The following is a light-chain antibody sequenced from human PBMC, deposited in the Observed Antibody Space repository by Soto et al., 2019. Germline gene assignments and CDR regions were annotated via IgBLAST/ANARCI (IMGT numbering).Light chain of an antibody. J-gene: IGKJ5*01. CDR3: QQRSNWPPIT. CDR1: QSVSSY. V-gene: IGKV3-11*01. Sequence: ESVLTQSPATLSLSPGERGPLSCRASQSVSSYLAWYQQKPGQDPRLLIYDASNRATGIPARFSGSGSGTDFTLNISSIEPEDFAVYYCQQRSNWPPITFGQGTRLE. CDR2: DAS.